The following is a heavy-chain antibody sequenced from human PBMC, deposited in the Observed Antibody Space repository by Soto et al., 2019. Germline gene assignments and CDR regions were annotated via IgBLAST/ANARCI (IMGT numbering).Heavy chain of an antibody. J-gene: IGHJ4*02. V-gene: IGHV4-59*01. CDR2: VDYSGSA. Sequence: SETLSLTCIVSGGSISTYYWNWLRQPPGKGLEWIGFVDYSGSATYNPSLRSRVTISVDTSKNLFSLKLTSVTAADTAVYFCARATSYNDAGFDSWGQGTLVTVS. CDR3: ARATSYNDAGFDS. CDR1: GGSISTYY. D-gene: IGHD1-1*01.